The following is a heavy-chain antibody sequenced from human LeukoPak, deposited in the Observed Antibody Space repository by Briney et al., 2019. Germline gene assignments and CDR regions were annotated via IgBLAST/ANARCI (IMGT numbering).Heavy chain of an antibody. CDR1: GFTVSSNY. CDR3: AKIGGGIAVAPFDY. Sequence: PGGSLRLSCAASGFTVSSNYMSWVRQAPGKGLEWVSAISGSGGSTYYADSVKGRFTISRDNSKNTLYLQMNSLRAEDTAVYYCAKIGGGIAVAPFDYWGQGTLVTVSS. J-gene: IGHJ4*02. CDR2: ISGSGGST. D-gene: IGHD6-19*01. V-gene: IGHV3-23*01.